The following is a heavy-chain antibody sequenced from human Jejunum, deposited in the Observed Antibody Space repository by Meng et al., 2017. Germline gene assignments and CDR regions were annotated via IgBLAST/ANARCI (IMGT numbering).Heavy chain of an antibody. D-gene: IGHD3-10*01. CDR1: GFIFGDYA. CDR3: ARERGTITRVRGDVDY. V-gene: IGHV3-49*03. Sequence: GGSLRLSCTASGFIFGDYAMAWFRQAPGKGLEWVGFIRAKGFGGTTEYAASAKDRFFISRDDSKSTTYLEMNGLKTEDTAVYYCARERGTITRVRGDVDYWGQGTLVTVSS. CDR2: IRAKGFGGTT. J-gene: IGHJ4*02.